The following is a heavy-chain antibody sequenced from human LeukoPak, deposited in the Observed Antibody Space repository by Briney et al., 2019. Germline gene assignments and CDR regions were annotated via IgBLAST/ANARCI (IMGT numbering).Heavy chain of an antibody. D-gene: IGHD5-24*01. CDR1: GFIFSSNW. V-gene: IGHV3-7*03. Sequence: GGSLRLSCAASGFIFSSNWMSWVRLAPGKGLEWVANIKEDGTETYYVDSVKGRFTISRDNAKNSLYLQMSSLRVEDTAVYYCAKEGRSLQTYWVQGTLVTVSS. J-gene: IGHJ4*02. CDR2: IKEDGTET. CDR3: AKEGRSLQTY.